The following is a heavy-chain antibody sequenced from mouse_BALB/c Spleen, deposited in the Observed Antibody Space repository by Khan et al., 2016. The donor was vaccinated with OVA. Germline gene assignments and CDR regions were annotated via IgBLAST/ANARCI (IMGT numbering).Heavy chain of an antibody. Sequence: QIQLVQSGPELKKPGETVKISCKASGYTFTDYSMHWVKQAPGQGLKWMGWINTETGEPTYADDFKGRFAFSLETSASTAYLQINNLKNEDTATYCCARDRYDYFDYWGQGTTLTVSS. CDR2: INTETGEP. V-gene: IGHV9-2-1*01. J-gene: IGHJ2*01. CDR3: ARDRYDYFDY. D-gene: IGHD2-14*01. CDR1: GYTFTDYS.